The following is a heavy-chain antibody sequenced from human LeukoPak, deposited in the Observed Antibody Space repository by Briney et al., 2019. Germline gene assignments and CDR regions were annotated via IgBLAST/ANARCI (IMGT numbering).Heavy chain of an antibody. Sequence: SETLSLTCTVSGGSISSYYWSWIRQPPGKGLDWLGYISYSGSTNYNPSLKSRVTISVDTSKNQFSLKLSSVTAADTAVYYCARYVWGSYPTFEDYWGQGTLVTVSS. CDR3: ARYVWGSYPTFEDY. J-gene: IGHJ4*02. V-gene: IGHV4-59*01. D-gene: IGHD3-16*02. CDR1: GGSISSYY. CDR2: ISYSGST.